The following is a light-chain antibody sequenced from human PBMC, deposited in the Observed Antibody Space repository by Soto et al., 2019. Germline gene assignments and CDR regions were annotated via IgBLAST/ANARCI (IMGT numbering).Light chain of an antibody. CDR2: DAS. Sequence: EIVLTQSPATLSLSPGERANLSCRASQSVSTYLVWYQQKPGQAPRLLIYDASNRATGIPARFSGSGSGTYFTLTISSLGPEDFAVYYCQQRSKWPRTFGQGTKV. J-gene: IGKJ1*01. V-gene: IGKV3-11*01. CDR3: QQRSKWPRT. CDR1: QSVSTY.